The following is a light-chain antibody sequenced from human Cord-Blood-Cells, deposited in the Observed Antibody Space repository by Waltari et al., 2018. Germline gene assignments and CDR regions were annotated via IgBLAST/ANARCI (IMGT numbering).Light chain of an antibody. Sequence: DVVMTQAPDSLAVSLGERATINCKSSQSVLYSSNNKNYLAWYQQKPGQPPKLPIYWASTRESGVHDRFSGSGSGTDFTLTISSLQAEDVAVYYCQQYYSTPLTFGGGTKVEIK. V-gene: IGKV4-1*01. J-gene: IGKJ4*01. CDR2: WAS. CDR1: QSVLYSSNNKNY. CDR3: QQYYSTPLT.